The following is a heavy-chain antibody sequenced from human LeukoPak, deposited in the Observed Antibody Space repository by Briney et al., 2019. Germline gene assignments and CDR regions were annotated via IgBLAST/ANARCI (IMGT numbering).Heavy chain of an antibody. D-gene: IGHD3-10*01. CDR2: ISYDGSNK. CDR1: GFTFSSYA. CDR3: ARDLRLWFGEFPLGY. J-gene: IGHJ4*02. V-gene: IGHV3-30-3*01. Sequence: GRSLRLSCAASGFTFSSYAMHWVRQAPGKGLEWVAVISYDGSNKYYADSVKGRFTISRDNSKNTLYLQMNSLRAEDTAVYYCARDLRLWFGEFPLGYWGQGTLVTVSS.